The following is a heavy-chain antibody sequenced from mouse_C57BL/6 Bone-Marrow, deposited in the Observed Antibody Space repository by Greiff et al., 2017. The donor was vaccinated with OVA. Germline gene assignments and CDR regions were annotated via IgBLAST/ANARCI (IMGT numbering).Heavy chain of an antibody. CDR1: GFNIKDDY. Sequence: EVQLVESGAELVRPGASVKLSCTASGFNIKDDYMHWVKQRPEQGLEWIGWIDPENGDTEYASKFQGKATITADTSSNTAYLQLSSLTSEDTAVYYCTSYGNFDYRGQGTTLTVSS. V-gene: IGHV14-4*01. CDR2: IDPENGDT. J-gene: IGHJ2*01. D-gene: IGHD2-1*01. CDR3: TSYGNFDY.